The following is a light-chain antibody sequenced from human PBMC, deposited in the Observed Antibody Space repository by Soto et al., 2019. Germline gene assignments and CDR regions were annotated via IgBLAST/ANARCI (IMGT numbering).Light chain of an antibody. J-gene: IGKJ1*01. CDR2: AAS. Sequence: EIFLTQSPVTVSLFPRERATVPWRGSQSVRDRYLAWYQHKPGQAPRLLIYAASSRATGIPDRFSGSGSGTDFTLTISRLEPEDFAVYYCQQYGSSRVAFGQGTKVDIK. CDR1: QSVRDRY. CDR3: QQYGSSRVA. V-gene: IGKV3-20*01.